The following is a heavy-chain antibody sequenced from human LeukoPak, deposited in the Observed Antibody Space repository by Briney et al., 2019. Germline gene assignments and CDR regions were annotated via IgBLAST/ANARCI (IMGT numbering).Heavy chain of an antibody. V-gene: IGHV3-23*01. CDR2: IGTNEART. CDR3: AKDLDSTDLYDNAD. J-gene: IGHJ1*01. Sequence: GGSLRLSCVASGFTFSRYAMNWVRQTPGKRLEWVSLIGTNEARTHYADSVKGRFTISRDNSKNTLFLQMHSVRAEDTAVYCCAKDLDSTDLYDNADWGQGTLVTVSS. CDR1: GFTFSRYA. D-gene: IGHD2/OR15-2a*01.